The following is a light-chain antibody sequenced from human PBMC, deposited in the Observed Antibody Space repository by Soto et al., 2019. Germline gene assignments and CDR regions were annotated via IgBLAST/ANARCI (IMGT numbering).Light chain of an antibody. V-gene: IGKV3-20*01. Sequence: EVVLTQSPATLSVSPGEGATLSCRASQSVTSNYLAGYQQKPGKAPRLLIHGISNRATGVPDRFSGSGSGTDFTLTISRLEPEDFAVYYCQQYTAWPLTFGQGTKVDIK. CDR2: GIS. CDR3: QQYTAWPLT. CDR1: QSVTSNY. J-gene: IGKJ1*01.